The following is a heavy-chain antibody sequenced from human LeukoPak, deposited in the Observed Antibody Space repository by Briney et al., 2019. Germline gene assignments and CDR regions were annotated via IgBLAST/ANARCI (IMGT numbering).Heavy chain of an antibody. CDR2: IKQDGSEK. CDR3: ARDYYGSGSLT. J-gene: IGHJ5*02. V-gene: IGHV3-7*03. Sequence: GGSLRLSCAASGFTFSSYWMNWVRQAPGKGLEWVANIKQDGSEKYYVDSVKGRFTISRDNSKNTLFLQMNSLRAEDSAVYYCARDYYGSGSLTWGQGTLVTVSS. CDR1: GFTFSSYW. D-gene: IGHD3-10*01.